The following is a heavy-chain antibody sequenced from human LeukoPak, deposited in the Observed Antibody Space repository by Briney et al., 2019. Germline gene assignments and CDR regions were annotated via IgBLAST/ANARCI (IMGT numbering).Heavy chain of an antibody. J-gene: IGHJ4*02. CDR3: VRAPDGSSKVDF. D-gene: IGHD5-24*01. CDR1: GFAFSDHY. CDR2: ISNSGSAL. Sequence: GGSLRLSCAASGFAFSDHYMSWIRRAPGKGLEWVSFISNSGSALYYTESVKGRFTISRDNARQSLYLQMDSLRAEDTAVYYCVRAPDGSSKVDFWGQGTLDTVSS. V-gene: IGHV3-11*04.